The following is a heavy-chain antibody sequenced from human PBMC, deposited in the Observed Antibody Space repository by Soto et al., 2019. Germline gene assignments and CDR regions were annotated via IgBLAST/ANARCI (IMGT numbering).Heavy chain of an antibody. CDR2: IHAGNGDT. V-gene: IGHV1-3*01. CDR1: GYTFTSYA. Sequence: QVQLVQSGAEVKQPGASVKVSCKASGYTFTSYALHWVRRAPGQRLEWMGWIHAGNGDTQYSQKFQGRVTIIRDTSASTAYMELSSLRSEDTAVYYCARGYSYDLDYWGQGTLVTVSS. D-gene: IGHD5-18*01. CDR3: ARGYSYDLDY. J-gene: IGHJ4*02.